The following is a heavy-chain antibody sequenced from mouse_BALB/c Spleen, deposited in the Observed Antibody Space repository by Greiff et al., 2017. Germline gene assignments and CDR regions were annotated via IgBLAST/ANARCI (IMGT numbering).Heavy chain of an antibody. Sequence: EVQGVESGGGLVKPGGSLKLSCAASGFTFSDYYMYWVRQTPEKRLEWVATISDGGSYTYYPDSVKGRFTISRDNAKNNLYLQMSSLKSEDTAMYYCARDHYYGSSHWGQGTSVTVSS. J-gene: IGHJ4*01. D-gene: IGHD1-1*01. V-gene: IGHV5-4*02. CDR2: ISDGGSYT. CDR3: ARDHYYGSSH. CDR1: GFTFSDYY.